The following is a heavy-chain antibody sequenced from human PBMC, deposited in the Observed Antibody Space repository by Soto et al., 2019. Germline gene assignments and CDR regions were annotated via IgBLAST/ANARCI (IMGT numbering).Heavy chain of an antibody. Sequence: EVQLVESGGGLVQPGGSLRLSCAASGFTFSTYYMWWVRQAPGKGLVWVARITSDGSSTTYAASVKGRFTISRDNAKNTLYLQMNSLRGEDTAVYSCARERGGGFGDVWGQGTTVTVSS. CDR3: ARERGGGFGDV. V-gene: IGHV3-74*01. J-gene: IGHJ6*02. CDR1: GFTFSTYY. D-gene: IGHD3-10*01. CDR2: ITSDGSST.